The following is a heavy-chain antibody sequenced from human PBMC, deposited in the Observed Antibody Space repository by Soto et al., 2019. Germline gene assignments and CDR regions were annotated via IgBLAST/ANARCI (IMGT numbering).Heavy chain of an antibody. CDR1: GGTFSSYT. CDR2: IVPITGMT. V-gene: IGHV1-69*02. J-gene: IGHJ4*02. D-gene: IGHD2-15*01. CDR3: SRGVASLVDS. Sequence: QVQLVQSGAEVKKPGSSVRVSCTPSGGTFSSYTISWLRQAPGQGLEWMGRIVPITGMTRYAQKFQGRLTITAVTSTTTAYLGLSSLTSEASAVYFCSRGVASLVDSWGQGTQVTVSS.